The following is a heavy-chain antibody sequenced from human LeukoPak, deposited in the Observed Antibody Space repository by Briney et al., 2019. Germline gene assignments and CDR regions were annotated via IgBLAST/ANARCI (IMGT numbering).Heavy chain of an antibody. V-gene: IGHV3-23*01. D-gene: IGHD3-22*01. CDR2: ISGSGGST. J-gene: IGHJ4*02. Sequence: GGSLRLSCAASGFTFSSYAMSWVRQAPGEGLEWVSAISGSGGSTYYADSVKGRFTISRDNSKNSLYLQMNSLRTEDTALYYCAKAAYDSSGYLWRGGYYFDYWGQGTLVAVSS. CDR3: AKAAYDSSGYLWRGGYYFDY. CDR1: GFTFSSYA.